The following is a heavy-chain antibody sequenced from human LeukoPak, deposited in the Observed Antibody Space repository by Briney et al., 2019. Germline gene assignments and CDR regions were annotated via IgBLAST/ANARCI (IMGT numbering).Heavy chain of an antibody. CDR3: ALVAVTRGPFDY. D-gene: IGHD2-21*02. CDR1: GGSISSGDYY. CDR2: IYYSGST. V-gene: IGHV4-30-4*01. J-gene: IGHJ4*02. Sequence: SETLSLTCTVSGGSISSGDYYWSWIRQPPGKGLEWIGYIYYSGSTYYNPSLKSRVTISVDTSKNQFSLKLSSVTAADTAVYYCALVAVTRGPFDYWGQGTLVTVSS.